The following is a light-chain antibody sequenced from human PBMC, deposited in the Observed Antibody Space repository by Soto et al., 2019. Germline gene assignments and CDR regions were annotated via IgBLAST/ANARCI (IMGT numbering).Light chain of an antibody. CDR1: QSISSY. CDR3: QQSYSTTIT. V-gene: IGKV1-39*01. J-gene: IGKJ5*01. Sequence: DIQMAQSPSSLSASVGDRFTITFLASQSISSYLNWYQQKPGKAPKLLIYAASSLQSGVPSRFSGSGSGTDFTLTISSLQPEDFATYYCQQSYSTTITFGQGTRLEIK. CDR2: AAS.